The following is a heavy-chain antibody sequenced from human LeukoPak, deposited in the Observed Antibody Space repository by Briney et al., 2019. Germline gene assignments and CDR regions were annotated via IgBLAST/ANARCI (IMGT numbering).Heavy chain of an antibody. Sequence: ASVKVSCKASGGTFGSYAISWVRQTPGQGLEWMGGIIPIFGTANYAQKFQGRVTITADEPTSTAYMELSSLRSEDTAVYYCARDTAMVAGNFDYWGQGTLVTVSS. J-gene: IGHJ4*02. CDR1: GGTFGSYA. CDR3: ARDTAMVAGNFDY. V-gene: IGHV1-69*13. CDR2: IIPIFGTA. D-gene: IGHD5-18*01.